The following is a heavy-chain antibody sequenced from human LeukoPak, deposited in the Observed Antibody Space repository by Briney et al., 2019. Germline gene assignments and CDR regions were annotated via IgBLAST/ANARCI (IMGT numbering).Heavy chain of an antibody. J-gene: IGHJ4*02. CDR3: ARERGGQSNDYLHGGPFDY. D-gene: IGHD3-16*01. CDR2: IKQDGSEN. V-gene: IGHV3-7*05. CDR1: GFTFSSYW. Sequence: PGGSLRLSCAASGFTFSSYWMSWVRQAPGKGLEWVANIKQDGSENNYMASVNGPFTISRDNAKNSLLLQMNSRRVEDTAVDYCARERGGQSNDYLHGGPFDYWGQGTLVTVSS.